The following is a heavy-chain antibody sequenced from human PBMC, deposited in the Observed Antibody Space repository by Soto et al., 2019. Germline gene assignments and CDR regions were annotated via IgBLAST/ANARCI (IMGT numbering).Heavy chain of an antibody. CDR2: IYSGGST. CDR1: GFTVTSNF. D-gene: IGHD3-9*01. Sequence: DVRLLESGGGLVQPGGSLRLSCAASGFTVTSNFMSWVRQAPGKGLEWVSVIYSGGSTYYADSVKGRFTISRDNSKNTLYLQMNSLRAEDTAVYYCARDSYYDILTGQGRDAFDIWGQGTMVTVSS. J-gene: IGHJ3*02. V-gene: IGHV3-66*01. CDR3: ARDSYYDILTGQGRDAFDI.